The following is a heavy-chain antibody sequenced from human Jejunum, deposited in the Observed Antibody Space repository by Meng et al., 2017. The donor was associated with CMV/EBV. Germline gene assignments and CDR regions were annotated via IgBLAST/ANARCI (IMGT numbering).Heavy chain of an antibody. CDR1: GFTFSSYA. CDR3: AKVPGSGYYGIDY. J-gene: IGHJ4*02. Sequence: SGFTFSSYAFSWVRPAPGKGLEWVSIIYSGGSSTFYADSVKGRFTISRDNSKNTLYLQMDSLRAEDTAIYYCAKVPGSGYYGIDYWGQGTLVTVSS. V-gene: IGHV3-23*03. D-gene: IGHD3-22*01. CDR2: IYSGGSST.